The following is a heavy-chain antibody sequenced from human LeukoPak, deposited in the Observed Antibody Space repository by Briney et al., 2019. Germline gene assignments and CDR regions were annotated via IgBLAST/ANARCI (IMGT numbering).Heavy chain of an antibody. Sequence: TGGSLRLSCAASGFTFSSYSMNWVRQAPGKGLEWVSYISSSSSTIYYADSVKGRFTISRDNAKNSLYLQMNSLRAEDTAVYYCARGRYYDFWSGYSLFDYWGQGTLVTVSS. CDR1: GFTFSSYS. CDR3: ARGRYYDFWSGYSLFDY. V-gene: IGHV3-48*01. D-gene: IGHD3-3*01. CDR2: ISSSSSTI. J-gene: IGHJ4*02.